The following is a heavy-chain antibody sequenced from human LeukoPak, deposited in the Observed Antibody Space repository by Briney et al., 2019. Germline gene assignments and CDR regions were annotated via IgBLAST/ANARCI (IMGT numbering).Heavy chain of an antibody. J-gene: IGHJ4*02. D-gene: IGHD6-13*01. Sequence: GGSLRLSCTASGFIFSDYGMHWVRQAPGKGLEWVASIRYDGSDEYYPQFVKGRFTISRDNSKNTLYLHMTSLGLEDTAVYFCAKDRPNLAAAGSDYFDYWGRGTLVTVSS. CDR1: GFIFSDYG. V-gene: IGHV3-30*02. CDR2: IRYDGSDE. CDR3: AKDRPNLAAAGSDYFDY.